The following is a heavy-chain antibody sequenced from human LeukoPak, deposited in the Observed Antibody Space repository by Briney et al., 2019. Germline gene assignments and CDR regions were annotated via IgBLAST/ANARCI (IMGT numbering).Heavy chain of an antibody. J-gene: IGHJ3*02. CDR3: AKTDLSSGWSDAFDI. D-gene: IGHD6-19*01. CDR2: ISGSGGST. Sequence: GGSLRLSCAASGFTLSSYAMSWVRQAPGKGLEWVSAISGSGGSTYYADSVKGRFTISRDNSKNPLYLQMNSLRAEDTAVYYCAKTDLSSGWSDAFDIWGQGTMVTVSS. CDR1: GFTLSSYA. V-gene: IGHV3-23*01.